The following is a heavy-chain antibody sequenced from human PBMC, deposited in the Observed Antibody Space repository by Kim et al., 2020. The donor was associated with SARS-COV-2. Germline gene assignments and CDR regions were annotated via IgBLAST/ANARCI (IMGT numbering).Heavy chain of an antibody. D-gene: IGHD3-22*01. V-gene: IGHV1-2*06. CDR1: GYTFTGYY. CDR2: INPNSGGT. CDR3: ARGHYYYDSSGYLSYDY. Sequence: ASVKVSCKASGYTFTGYYMHWVRQATGQGLEWMGRINPNSGGTNYAQKFQGRVTMTRDTSISTAYMELSRLRSDDTAVYYCARGHYYYDSSGYLSYDYWGQGTLVTVSS. J-gene: IGHJ4*02.